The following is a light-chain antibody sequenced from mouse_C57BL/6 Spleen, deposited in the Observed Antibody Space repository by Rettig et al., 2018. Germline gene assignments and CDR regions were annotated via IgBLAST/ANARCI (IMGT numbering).Light chain of an antibody. CDR1: KSLLYKDGKTY. J-gene: IGKJ2*01. CDR2: LMS. V-gene: IGKV2-112*01. CDR3: QQLVEYPYT. Sequence: KSLLYKDGKTYLNWFLQRPGQSPQLLIYLMSTRASGVSDRFSGSGSGTDFTLEISRVKAEDVGVYYCQQLVEYPYTFGGGTKLEIK.